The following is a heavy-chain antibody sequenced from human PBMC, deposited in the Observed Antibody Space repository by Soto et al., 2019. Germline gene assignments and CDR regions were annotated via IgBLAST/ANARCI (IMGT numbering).Heavy chain of an antibody. V-gene: IGHV3-23*01. D-gene: IGHD6-13*01. J-gene: IGHJ6*02. CDR1: GFTFTSYA. CDR2: VSGSGGST. CDR3: AKGSSIWYVNYLMDV. Sequence: PGGSLRLSCAASGFTFTSYAMSWVRQAPGKGLEWVSGVSGSGGSTYHADSVKGRFTISRDNSKNTLYLQMNSLRAEDTAVYYCAKGSSIWYVNYLMDVWGQGTTVTVSS.